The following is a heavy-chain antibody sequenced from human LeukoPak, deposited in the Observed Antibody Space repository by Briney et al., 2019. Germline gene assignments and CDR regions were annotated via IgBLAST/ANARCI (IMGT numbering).Heavy chain of an antibody. CDR3: TRRMRGLGSYSDAFDI. Sequence: GGSLRLSCAASGFTFSSYDMHWVHQGPGKGLEWVSGIDTAGGTYYAGSVKGRFTISRENAKNSFYLQMNSLRAGDTAVYFCTRRMRGLGSYSDAFDIWGQGTMVTVPS. J-gene: IGHJ3*02. CDR2: IDTAGGT. V-gene: IGHV3-13*04. CDR1: GFTFSSYD. D-gene: IGHD3-10*01.